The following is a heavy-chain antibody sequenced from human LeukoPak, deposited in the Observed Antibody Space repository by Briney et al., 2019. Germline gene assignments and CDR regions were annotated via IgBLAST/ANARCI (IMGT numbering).Heavy chain of an antibody. CDR2: ISAYNGNT. D-gene: IGHD3-3*01. J-gene: IGHJ3*02. V-gene: IGHV1-18*01. CDR1: GYTFTRYG. CDR3: ARASFGDFGVVIITDCAFDI. Sequence: ASLKGACKASGYTFTRYGISWVRHAPGQGLEWMGWISAYNGNTNYAQKLQGRVTTTTDTSTSTAYMELRSLRSDDTAVYYCARASFGDFGVVIITDCAFDIWGQGTMVTVSS.